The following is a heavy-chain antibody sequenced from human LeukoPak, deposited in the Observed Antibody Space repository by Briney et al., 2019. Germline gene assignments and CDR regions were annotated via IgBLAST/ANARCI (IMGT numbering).Heavy chain of an antibody. CDR3: VRARGYEGLYYFDY. J-gene: IGHJ4*02. CDR2: IYYSGST. Sequence: PSETLSLTCTVSGGSISSSSYYWGWIRQPPGKGLEWIGSIYYSGSTYYNPSLKSRVTISVDTSKNQFSLKLSSVTAADTAVYYCVRARGYEGLYYFDYWGQGTLVTVSS. V-gene: IGHV4-39*01. D-gene: IGHD5-12*01. CDR1: GGSISSSSYY.